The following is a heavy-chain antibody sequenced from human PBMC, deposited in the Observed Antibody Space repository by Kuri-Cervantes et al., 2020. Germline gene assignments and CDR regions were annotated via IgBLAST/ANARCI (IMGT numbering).Heavy chain of an antibody. CDR2: IHPGGVT. CDR3: ARDSTTITGLAFDY. D-gene: IGHD1-20*01. Sequence: ASVKVSCKTSGYIFTDFYVHWLRQAPGQGLEWMGWIHPGGVTKNAQKFQGSVTLTRDTSINTAYIELNSLRSDDTAMYYCARDSTTITGLAFDYWGQGTLVTVS. CDR1: GYIFTDFY. J-gene: IGHJ4*02. V-gene: IGHV1-2*02.